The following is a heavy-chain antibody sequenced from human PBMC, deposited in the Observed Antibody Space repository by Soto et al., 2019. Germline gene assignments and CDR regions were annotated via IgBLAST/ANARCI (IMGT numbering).Heavy chain of an antibody. CDR2: IYSGGAT. V-gene: IGHV3-66*01. D-gene: IGHD1-1*01. CDR1: GVTVSNNY. J-gene: IGHJ4*02. CDR3: ARDGTYNWV. Sequence: EVQLVESGGGLVQPGGSLRLSCAASGVTVSNNYRRWVRQAPGKGLEWVSLIYSGGATYYADSVKGRFTISRDNSKNTLYLQMNSLRAEDTAVYYCARDGTYNWVGGQGILVTVSS.